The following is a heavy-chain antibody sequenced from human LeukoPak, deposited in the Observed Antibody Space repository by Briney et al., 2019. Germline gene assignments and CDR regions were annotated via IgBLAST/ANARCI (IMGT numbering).Heavy chain of an antibody. J-gene: IGHJ4*02. CDR1: GFTFGTYA. D-gene: IGHD3/OR15-3a*01. V-gene: IGHV3-23*01. Sequence: GGSLRLSCAASGFTFGTYAMNWVRQAPGKGLEWVSGLYGNGVTRYYADSVKGRFTISRDNSKNILYLEMNSLRVEDTAVYYCAKHFCTGLDCSLFDSWGQGTLVTVSS. CDR3: AKHFCTGLDCSLFDS. CDR2: LYGNGVTR.